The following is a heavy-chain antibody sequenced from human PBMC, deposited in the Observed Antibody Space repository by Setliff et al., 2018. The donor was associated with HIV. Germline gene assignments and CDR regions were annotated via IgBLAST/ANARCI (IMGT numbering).Heavy chain of an antibody. CDR2: IYYSGTT. D-gene: IGHD3-10*01. CDR3: ARTMLRGVLALDS. J-gene: IGHJ4*02. Sequence: SETLSLTCTVSGGSISTGGFYWTWIRHHPGKGLEWLGYIYYSGTTYYNPSLKSRLSFSLDTSKMQFSLKLGSVTAADTAAYYCARTMLRGVLALDSWGQGTPVTVSS. V-gene: IGHV4-31*03. CDR1: GGSISTGGFY.